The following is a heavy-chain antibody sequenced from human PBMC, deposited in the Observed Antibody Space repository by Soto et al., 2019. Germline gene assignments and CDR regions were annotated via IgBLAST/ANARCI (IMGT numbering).Heavy chain of an antibody. CDR1: GYNFIANA. J-gene: IGHJ4*02. V-gene: IGHV1-3*01. D-gene: IGHD6-19*01. CDR3: ARDDVGSAWPY. CDR2: INCDNGNT. Sequence: QVKLVQSGADVKKPGASVKVSCQTSGYNFIANAVHWVRQAPGQGLEWMGWINCDNGNTKYSRKMQGRLTISRDKSASTVYMELSALTAEDTAVYFCARDDVGSAWPYWGQGTLASVSS.